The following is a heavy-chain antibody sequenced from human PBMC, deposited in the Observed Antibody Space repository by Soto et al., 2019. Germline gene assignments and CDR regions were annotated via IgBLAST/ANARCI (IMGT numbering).Heavy chain of an antibody. D-gene: IGHD1-1*01. CDR2: IKGKTDGGTT. Sequence: GGSLRLSCAASGFTFSNAWMSWVRQAPGKGLEWVGRIKGKTDGGTTDYAAPVKGRFTISRDDSKNTLYLQMNSLKTEDTAVYYCTTGEPRAYYYYGMDVWGQGTTVTVSS. CDR3: TTGEPRAYYYYGMDV. CDR1: GFTFSNAW. J-gene: IGHJ6*02. V-gene: IGHV3-15*01.